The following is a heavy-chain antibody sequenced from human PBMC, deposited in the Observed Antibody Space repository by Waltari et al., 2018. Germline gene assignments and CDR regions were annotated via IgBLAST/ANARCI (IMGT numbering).Heavy chain of an antibody. CDR2: RWYDGSNK. J-gene: IGHJ5*02. V-gene: IGHV3-33*01. Sequence: QVQLVESGGGVVQPGRSLRLSCAASGFTFSSYGMHWVRQAPGKGLEWVAVRWYDGSNKYYADSVKGRFTISRDNSKNTLYLQMNSLRAEDTAVYYCAREGATWRNWFDPWGQGTLVTVSS. D-gene: IGHD1-26*01. CDR1: GFTFSSYG. CDR3: AREGATWRNWFDP.